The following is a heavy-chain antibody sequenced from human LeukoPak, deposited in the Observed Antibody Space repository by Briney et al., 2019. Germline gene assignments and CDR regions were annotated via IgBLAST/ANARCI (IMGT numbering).Heavy chain of an antibody. J-gene: IGHJ4*02. D-gene: IGHD6-13*01. CDR3: AKDIGAAGTDF. Sequence: GRSLRLSCAASGFTSSSYGMHWVRQAPGKGLEWVAVIWYDGSNKYYADSVKGRFTISRDNSKNTLYLQMNSLRAEDTAVYYCAKDIGAAGTDFWGQGTLVTVSS. CDR1: GFTSSSYG. CDR2: IWYDGSNK. V-gene: IGHV3-33*06.